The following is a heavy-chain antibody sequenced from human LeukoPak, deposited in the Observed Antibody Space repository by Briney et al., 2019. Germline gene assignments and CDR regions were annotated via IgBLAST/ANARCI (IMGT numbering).Heavy chain of an antibody. CDR1: GFTFDDYA. V-gene: IGHV3-9*01. J-gene: IGHJ4*02. Sequence: SLRLSCAASGFTFDDYAMHWVRQAPGKGLEWVSGISWNSGSIGYADSVKGRFTISRDNAKNSLYLQMNSLRAEDTALYYCAKDHYYDSSGYCFDYWGQGTLVTVSS. CDR2: ISWNSGSI. D-gene: IGHD3-22*01. CDR3: AKDHYYDSSGYCFDY.